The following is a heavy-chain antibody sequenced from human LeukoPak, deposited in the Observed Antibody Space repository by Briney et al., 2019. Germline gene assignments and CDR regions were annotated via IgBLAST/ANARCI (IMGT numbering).Heavy chain of an antibody. CDR2: ISSSSSYI. CDR3: ARERATAYCGGDCYTL. J-gene: IGHJ4*02. Sequence: PGGSLRLSCAASGFTFSSYWMHWVRQAPGKGLEWVSSISSSSSYIYYADSVKGRFTISRDNAKNSLYLQMNSLRAEDTAVYYCARERATAYCGGDCYTLWGQGTLVTVSS. V-gene: IGHV3-21*01. CDR1: GFTFSSYW. D-gene: IGHD2-21*02.